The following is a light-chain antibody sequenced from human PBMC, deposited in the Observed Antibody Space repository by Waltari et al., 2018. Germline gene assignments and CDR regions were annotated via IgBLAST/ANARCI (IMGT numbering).Light chain of an antibody. CDR2: EDN. Sequence: NFMLTQPHSVSESAGKTVIISCTGSSDNIANNYVQWYQHRPGSAPVTLIYEDNQRASGVPDRFSGSIDSSSNSASLTISGLRTEEEAYYFCQSYYAYDVIFGGGTKLTVL. CDR3: QSYYAYDVI. CDR1: SDNIANNY. J-gene: IGLJ2*01. V-gene: IGLV6-57*02.